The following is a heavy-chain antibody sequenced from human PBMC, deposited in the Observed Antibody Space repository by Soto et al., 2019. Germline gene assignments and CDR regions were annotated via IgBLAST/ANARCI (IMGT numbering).Heavy chain of an antibody. D-gene: IGHD5-12*01. J-gene: IGHJ4*02. V-gene: IGHV3-48*01. CDR1: GFTFSSYS. CDR2: ISSSSSTI. Sequence: GGSLRLSCAASGFTFSSYSMNWVRQAPGKGLEWVSYISSSSSTIYYADSVKGRFTISRDNAKNSLYLQMNSLRAEDTAVYYCAREYYSGYEDYPFDYWGQGTLVTVSS. CDR3: AREYYSGYEDYPFDY.